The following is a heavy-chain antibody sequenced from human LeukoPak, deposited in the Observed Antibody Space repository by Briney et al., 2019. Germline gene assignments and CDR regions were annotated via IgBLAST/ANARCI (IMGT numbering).Heavy chain of an antibody. CDR3: ARVHPITMIVVDAFDI. D-gene: IGHD3-22*01. J-gene: IGHJ3*02. CDR2: INPSGGST. V-gene: IGHV1-46*01. CDR1: GYTFTSYY. Sequence: GSVKVSCKASGYTFTSYYMHWVRQAPGQGLEWMGIINPSGGSTSYAQKFQGRVTMNRDTSTSTVYMELSSLRSEDTAVYYCARVHPITMIVVDAFDIWGQGTMVTVSS.